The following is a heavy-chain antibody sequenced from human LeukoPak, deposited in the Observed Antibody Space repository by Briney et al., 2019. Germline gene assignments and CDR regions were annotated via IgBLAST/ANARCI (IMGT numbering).Heavy chain of an antibody. Sequence: GGSLRLSCAASGFTFSSYGMHWVRQAPGKGLEWVAVILYEGSNKYYADSVKGRFTISRDNSKNTLYLQMNSLRAEDTAVYYCARQDIKQWLGTYYFDYWGQGTLVTVSS. V-gene: IGHV3-33*01. CDR3: ARQDIKQWLGTYYFDY. D-gene: IGHD6-19*01. J-gene: IGHJ4*02. CDR2: ILYEGSNK. CDR1: GFTFSSYG.